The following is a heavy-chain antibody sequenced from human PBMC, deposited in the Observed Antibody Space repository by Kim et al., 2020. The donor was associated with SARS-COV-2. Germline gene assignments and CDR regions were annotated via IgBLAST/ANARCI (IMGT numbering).Heavy chain of an antibody. CDR3: TRDSGDSSDYAYFDY. CDR1: GFTFDDYA. V-gene: IGHV3-9*01. J-gene: IGHJ4*02. D-gene: IGHD3-22*01. Sequence: GGSLRLSCAASGFTFDDYAMHWVRQVPGKGLEWVAGISWNGANVDYADSVKGRFTISRDNAKNSLYVQMNSLRAEDTALYYCTRDSGDSSDYAYFDYWGQGTLVTVSS. CDR2: ISWNGANV.